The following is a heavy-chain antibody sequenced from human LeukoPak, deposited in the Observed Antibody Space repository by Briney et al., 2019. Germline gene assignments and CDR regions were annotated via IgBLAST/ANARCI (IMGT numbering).Heavy chain of an antibody. CDR2: MNPNSGGT. J-gene: IGHJ4*02. CDR3: ARANALHCSSTSCLFDY. D-gene: IGHD2-2*01. V-gene: IGHV1-2*04. Sequence: ASVRVSCKASGYTFTDYYMHWVRQAPGQGLEGMGWMNPNSGGTYSAQKFHGWVTMTRDTSISTAYMGLSRLTSDDTAVYYCARANALHCSSTSCLFDYWGQGTLVTVSS. CDR1: GYTFTDYY.